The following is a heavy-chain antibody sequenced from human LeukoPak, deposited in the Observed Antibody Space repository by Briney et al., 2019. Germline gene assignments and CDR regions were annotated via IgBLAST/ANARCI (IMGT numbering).Heavy chain of an antibody. CDR3: AKDAVPASAGGSSGVSNMDV. V-gene: IGHV3-21*01. J-gene: IGHJ6*03. Sequence: PGGSLRLSCAASGFTFSSYSMNWVRQAPGKGLEWVSSISSSSSYIYYADSVKGRFTISRDNSKNTLYLQMNSLRAEDTAVYYCAKDAVPASAGGSSGVSNMDVWGKGTTVTVSS. CDR2: ISSSSSYI. D-gene: IGHD2-2*01. CDR1: GFTFSSYS.